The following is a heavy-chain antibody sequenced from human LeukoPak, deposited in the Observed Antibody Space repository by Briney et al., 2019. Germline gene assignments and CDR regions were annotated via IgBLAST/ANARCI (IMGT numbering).Heavy chain of an antibody. J-gene: IGHJ3*02. CDR2: ISHTGGT. D-gene: IGHD2/OR15-2a*01. V-gene: IGHV4-30-2*01. CDR3: ARPASSSSEADPAFDI. CDR1: GGSVDSSDYY. Sequence: PSETLSLTCTVSGGSVDSSDYYWTWIRQPPGKGLEWIGYISHTGGTYYNSSLLSRVTISLDKSKNQFFLTLGSVTAADTAVYFCARPASSSSEADPAFDIWGQGTMVTVSS.